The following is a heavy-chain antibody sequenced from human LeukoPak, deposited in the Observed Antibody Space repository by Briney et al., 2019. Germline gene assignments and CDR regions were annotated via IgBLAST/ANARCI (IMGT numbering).Heavy chain of an antibody. CDR3: AERAERRPGYCVL. D-gene: IGHD5/OR15-5a*01. V-gene: IGHV5-51*07. J-gene: IGHJ4*02. Sequence: GQSLKISPMRSGASSTSRLFALDHKMPGKGLEWMGIIYPGDSDTRYSPSFQGQVTISADKSISNAYLQSSSLNGWVSAIYYCAERAERRPGYCVLGGEGTVVTVSS. CDR2: IYPGDSDT. CDR1: GASSTSRL.